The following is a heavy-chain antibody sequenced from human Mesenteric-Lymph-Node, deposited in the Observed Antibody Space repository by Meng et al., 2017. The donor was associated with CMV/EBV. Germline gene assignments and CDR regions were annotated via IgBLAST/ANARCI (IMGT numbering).Heavy chain of an antibody. CDR3: AKDMERWELLQGYFDY. V-gene: IGHV3-43*01. D-gene: IGHD1-26*01. J-gene: IGHJ4*02. CDR1: GFTFSSYA. Sequence: GESLKISCAASGFTFSSYAMHWVRQAPGKGLEWVSLITWDGGSTYYADSVKGRFTISRDNSKNSLYLQMNSLRTEDTALYYCAKDMERWELLQGYFDYWGQGTLVTVSS. CDR2: ITWDGGST.